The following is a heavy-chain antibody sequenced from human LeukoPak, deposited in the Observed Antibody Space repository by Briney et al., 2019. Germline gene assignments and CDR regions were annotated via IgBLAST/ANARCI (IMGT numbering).Heavy chain of an antibody. CDR2: IYYSGST. CDR1: GFIFSSYSMN. D-gene: IGHD2-2*01. J-gene: IGHJ5*02. V-gene: IGHV4-59*05. CDR3: ARDRGYCSSTSCYNWFDP. Sequence: GSLRLSCAASGFIFSSYSMNWVRQAPGKGLEWIGSIYYSGSTYYNPSLKSRVTTSVDTSKNQFSLKLSSVTAADTAVYYCARDRGYCSSTSCYNWFDPWGQGXLXTVSS.